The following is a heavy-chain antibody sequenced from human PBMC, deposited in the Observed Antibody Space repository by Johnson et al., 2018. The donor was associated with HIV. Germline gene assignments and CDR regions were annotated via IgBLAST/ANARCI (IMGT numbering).Heavy chain of an antibody. CDR1: GFAFRDYY. CDR2: ISSSGTII. Sequence: QVQLVESGGGLVKPGGSMRLSCGASGFAFRDYYMNWMRQAPGKGLEWVSHISSSGTIIYYADSVKGRFTVSRDNAKKSLYLQMNSLRAEDTALYYCARDFVAFGECTAFDIWGQGTMVAVSS. V-gene: IGHV3-11*01. J-gene: IGHJ3*02. CDR3: ARDFVAFGECTAFDI. D-gene: IGHD3-10*01.